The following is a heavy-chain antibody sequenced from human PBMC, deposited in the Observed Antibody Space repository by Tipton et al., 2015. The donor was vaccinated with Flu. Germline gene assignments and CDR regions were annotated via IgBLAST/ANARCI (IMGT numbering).Heavy chain of an antibody. D-gene: IGHD6-13*01. J-gene: IGHJ6*02. Sequence: SLRLSCEASGFTFSSYGMHWVRQAAGKGLEWVSGIGTSGDTYYADSVKGRFTITRDNVKNSLYLQMNSLRVGDTAVYYCARGPLPDSNWYNGMDVWGQGTTVTVSS. CDR2: IGTSGDT. V-gene: IGHV3-13*01. CDR3: ARGPLPDSNWYNGMDV. CDR1: GFTFSSYG.